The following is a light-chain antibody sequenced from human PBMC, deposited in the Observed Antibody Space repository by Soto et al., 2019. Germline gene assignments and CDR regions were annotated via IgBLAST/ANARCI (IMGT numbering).Light chain of an antibody. J-gene: IGKJ4*01. CDR2: GAS. Sequence: EIVMTQSPATLSVSPGEKNTNSCRASQSVSSNLAWYQQKPGQAPRLLFYGASTRATGIPARFSGSGSGTEFTLTISSLQSEDFAVYYCQQYNNWPLTFGGGTKVDIK. CDR3: QQYNNWPLT. CDR1: QSVSSN. V-gene: IGKV3-15*01.